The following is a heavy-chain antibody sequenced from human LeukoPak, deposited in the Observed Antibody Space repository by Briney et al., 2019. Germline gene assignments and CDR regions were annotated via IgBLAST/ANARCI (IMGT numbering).Heavy chain of an antibody. Sequence: GGSLRLSCAASGFTFSSYAMHWVRQAPGKGLEWVAVISYDGSNKYYADSVKGRFTISGDNSKNTLYLQMNSLRAEDTAVYYCARSFGSYSPFDYWGQGTLVTVSS. CDR1: GFTFSSYA. J-gene: IGHJ4*02. CDR2: ISYDGSNK. V-gene: IGHV3-30-3*01. CDR3: ARSFGSYSPFDY. D-gene: IGHD1-26*01.